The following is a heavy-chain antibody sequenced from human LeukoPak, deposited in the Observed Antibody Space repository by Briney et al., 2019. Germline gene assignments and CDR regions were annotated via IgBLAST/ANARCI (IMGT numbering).Heavy chain of an antibody. V-gene: IGHV3-7*01. CDR2: INEDGSEK. Sequence: PGGSLRLSCAASGFTFSRYWMRWLRQAPGKGLEWVANINEDGSEKYYVDSVKGRFSISRDNAKNTLYLQMNSLRAEDTAVYYCARDMTTVGYWGQGTLVTVSS. CDR1: GFTFSRYW. J-gene: IGHJ4*02. CDR3: ARDMTTVGY. D-gene: IGHD4-17*01.